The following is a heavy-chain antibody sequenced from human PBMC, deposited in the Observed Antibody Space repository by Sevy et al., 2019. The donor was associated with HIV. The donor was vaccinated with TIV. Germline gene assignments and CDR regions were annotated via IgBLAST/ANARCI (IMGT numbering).Heavy chain of an antibody. CDR2: IYYNGNT. Sequence: SETLSLTCTVSGGSITSLYWGWIRQPPGKGLEWIANIYYNGNTNYNPSLKSRVTISLDTSKNHFSLRLSSVTAADKSICYCAGENAGGRGDSWGQGTLVTVSS. J-gene: IGHJ5*01. CDR3: AGENAGGRGDS. CDR1: GGSITSLY. V-gene: IGHV4-59*11. D-gene: IGHD2-15*01.